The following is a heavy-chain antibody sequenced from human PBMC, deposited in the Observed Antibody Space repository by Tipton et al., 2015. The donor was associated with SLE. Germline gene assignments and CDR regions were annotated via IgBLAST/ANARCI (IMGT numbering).Heavy chain of an antibody. CDR2: INTNSGNP. J-gene: IGHJ4*02. Sequence: QVQLVQSGSELKKPGVSVKVSCKASGYTFTNYAMNWVRQAPGQGLEWMGWINTNSGNPTYAQGFTGRFVFSLETSVTTAYLQISSLKADDSAVYYCGRGSIAAAGKMAYWGQGTLVTVSS. V-gene: IGHV7-4-1*02. D-gene: IGHD6-13*01. CDR1: GYTFTNYA. CDR3: GRGSIAAAGKMAY.